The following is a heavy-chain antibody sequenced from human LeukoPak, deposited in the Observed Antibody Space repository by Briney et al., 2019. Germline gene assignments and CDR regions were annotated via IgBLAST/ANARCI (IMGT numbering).Heavy chain of an antibody. CDR2: ISSSSSYI. Sequence: GGSLRLSCAASGFTFSSYSVNWVRQAPGKGLEWVSSISSSSSYIYYADSVKGRFTISRDNAKNSLYLQMNSLRAEDTAVYYCARDYSSGWSPPRYWGQGTLVTVSS. CDR3: ARDYSSGWSPPRY. D-gene: IGHD6-19*01. J-gene: IGHJ4*02. V-gene: IGHV3-21*01. CDR1: GFTFSSYS.